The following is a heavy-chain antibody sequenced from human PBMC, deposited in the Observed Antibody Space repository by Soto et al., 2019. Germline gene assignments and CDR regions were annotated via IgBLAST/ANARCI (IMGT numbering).Heavy chain of an antibody. Sequence: SKTRSLTCTVTGGSIRTVSYYWAWIRQPPGKGLEWIASTYYSGSTHYNPSLKSRVSISVDTSKNQFSLKLSSVTAAETAVYYCARLSPFHCTTTSCSPFYYMHVWGEGTTVT. J-gene: IGHJ6*03. D-gene: IGHD2-2*01. CDR1: GGSIRTVSYY. CDR2: TYYSGST. V-gene: IGHV4-39*01. CDR3: ARLSPFHCTTTSCSPFYYMHV.